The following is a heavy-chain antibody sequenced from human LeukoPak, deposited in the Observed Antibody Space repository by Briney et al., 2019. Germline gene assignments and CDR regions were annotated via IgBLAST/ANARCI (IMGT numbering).Heavy chain of an antibody. J-gene: IGHJ4*02. CDR2: ISYDGSNE. CDR1: GFTFSSYG. Sequence: PGRSLRLSCAASGFTFSSYGMHRVRQAPGKGLEWVGVISYDGSNEEYADSVKGRFTISRDNSKNTLDLLMNGLRAEDTAVYYCAKEGYYGSGSFPDYWGQGTLVTVSS. V-gene: IGHV3-30*18. CDR3: AKEGYYGSGSFPDY. D-gene: IGHD3-10*01.